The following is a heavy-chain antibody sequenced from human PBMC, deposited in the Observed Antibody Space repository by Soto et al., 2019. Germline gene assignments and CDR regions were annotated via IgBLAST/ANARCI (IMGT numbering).Heavy chain of an antibody. CDR2: ISADSGNT. Sequence: QVQLVQSGGEVKKPGASVKVSCNASGYTFRSYAISWMRQAPGQGLEWMGWISADSGNTNYAQKFQGRGTLTTGTPTSAAYMELKGVTFADTAVYYCARDSTRAYGGGYSSHSDAFEFWGPGTMVTVSS. V-gene: IGHV1-18*01. J-gene: IGHJ3*01. D-gene: IGHD1-26*01. CDR1: GYTFRSYA. CDR3: ARDSTRAYGGGYSSHSDAFEF.